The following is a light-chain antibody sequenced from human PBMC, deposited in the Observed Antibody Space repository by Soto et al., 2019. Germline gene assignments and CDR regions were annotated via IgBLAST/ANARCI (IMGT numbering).Light chain of an antibody. Sequence: EIVMTQSPATLSVSPGERATLSCRASQSVSRNLAWYQQRPGQAPRLLIYGASSRATGIPDRFSGSGSGTDFTLTISRLESEDFAVYYCQVYGRSPLNLTFGPGTKVDIK. CDR1: QSVSRN. CDR2: GAS. J-gene: IGKJ1*01. V-gene: IGKV3-20*01. CDR3: QVYGRSPLNLT.